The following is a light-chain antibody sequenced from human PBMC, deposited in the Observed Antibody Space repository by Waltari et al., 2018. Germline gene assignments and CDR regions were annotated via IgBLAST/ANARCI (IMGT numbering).Light chain of an antibody. Sequence: DIQMTQSPSTLSASVGDRVTITCRASQSISSWLAWYQQKPGKAPKLLIYKASSLESGVPSRFSGSGSGTEFTLTISSLQPNDFATYYCQQYNSYPYTFGQGTKLEIK. CDR3: QQYNSYPYT. V-gene: IGKV1-5*03. CDR1: QSISSW. CDR2: KAS. J-gene: IGKJ2*01.